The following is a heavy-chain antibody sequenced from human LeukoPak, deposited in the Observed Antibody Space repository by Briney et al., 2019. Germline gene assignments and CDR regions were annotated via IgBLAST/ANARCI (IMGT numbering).Heavy chain of an antibody. CDR1: GFTFSGYG. J-gene: IGHJ4*02. CDR3: ARGGVLRFDY. CDR2: ISSSSSYI. Sequence: PGGSLRLSCAAAGFTFSGYGMHWVRQAPGKGLEWVSSISSSSSYIYYADSVKGRFTISRDNAKNSLYLQMNSLRAEDTAVYYCARGGVLRFDYWGQGTLVTVSS. D-gene: IGHD3-10*01. V-gene: IGHV3-21*01.